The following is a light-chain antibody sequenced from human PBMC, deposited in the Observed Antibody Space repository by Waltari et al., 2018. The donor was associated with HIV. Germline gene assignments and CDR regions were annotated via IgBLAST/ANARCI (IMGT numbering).Light chain of an antibody. J-gene: IGKJ4*01. CDR1: LGIGIY. V-gene: IGKV1-16*01. CDR2: EAS. CDR3: QQYDTYPQT. Sequence: DPQMTQSPASLSASVGDRVTITCRASLGIGIYLAWFQQKPGKAPKSLIYEASRLQSGVPSRFSGTKSGRDFTLTISSLQPEDSATYYCQQYDTYPQTFGGGTKVEV.